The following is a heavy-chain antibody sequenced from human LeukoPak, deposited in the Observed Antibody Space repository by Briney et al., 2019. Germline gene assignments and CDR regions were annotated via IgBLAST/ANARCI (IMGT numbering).Heavy chain of an antibody. CDR2: IYNSGST. CDR3: ARGYCTNGVCSSDYFDY. CDR1: GGSISSGGYY. Sequence: SETLSLTCTVSGGSISSGGYYWNWIRQHPGKGLEWIGYIYNSGSTYYNPSLKSRSTISVDTSKNQFSLKLSSVTAADTAVYYCARGYCTNGVCSSDYFDYWGQGTLVTVSS. J-gene: IGHJ4*02. D-gene: IGHD2-8*01. V-gene: IGHV4-31*03.